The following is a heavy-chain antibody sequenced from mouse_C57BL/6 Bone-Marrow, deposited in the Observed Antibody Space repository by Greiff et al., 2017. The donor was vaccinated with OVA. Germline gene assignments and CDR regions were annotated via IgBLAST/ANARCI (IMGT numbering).Heavy chain of an antibody. CDR3: ARVGYAMYY. CDR2: INPDSSTI. J-gene: IGHJ4*01. Sequence: EVKLMESGGGLVQPGGSLKLSCAASGIALSSYWMSWVRRAPGKGLEWIGDINPDSSTIDYAPFVEAKFIIFKDNAKNTLYLQMNNVRSEDTALYYCARVGYAMYYWGQGTSVTVSS. V-gene: IGHV4-1*01. CDR1: GIALSSYW.